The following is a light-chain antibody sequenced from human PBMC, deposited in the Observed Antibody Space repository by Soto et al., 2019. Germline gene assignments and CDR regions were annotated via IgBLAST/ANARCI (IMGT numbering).Light chain of an antibody. J-gene: IGLJ1*01. V-gene: IGLV2-14*01. CDR2: SVS. CDR1: SSDIGTYDH. Sequence: QSVLTQPASVSGSPGQSITISCSGTSSDIGTYDHVPWYQQFTGKSPKLMSYSVSNRPSGVSTRFSGSKSGNTASLNIFGLQTEDEADYYCISYTVSRSYVFGTGTKVTVL. CDR3: ISYTVSRSYV.